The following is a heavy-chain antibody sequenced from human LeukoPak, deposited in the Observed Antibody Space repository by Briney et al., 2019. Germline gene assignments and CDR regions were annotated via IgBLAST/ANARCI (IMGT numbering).Heavy chain of an antibody. CDR2: ISAYNGNT. Sequence: ASVKVSCKASGYTFTSYGINWVRQAPGQGLEWMGWISAYNGNTDHAQKLQGRVTMTTDTSTSTAYMELRSLRSDDTAVYYCAREHVEGATVTTDYWGQGTLVTVSS. D-gene: IGHD4-17*01. J-gene: IGHJ4*02. CDR3: AREHVEGATVTTDY. CDR1: GYTFTSYG. V-gene: IGHV1-18*01.